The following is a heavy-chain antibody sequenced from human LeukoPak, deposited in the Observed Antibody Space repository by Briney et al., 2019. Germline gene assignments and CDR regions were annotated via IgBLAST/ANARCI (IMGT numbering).Heavy chain of an antibody. CDR3: ARERIGFFDY. D-gene: IGHD3-16*02. CDR1: GFTFSSYA. V-gene: IGHV3-48*04. CDR2: ISSTGGTT. Sequence: GGSLRLSCAASGFTFSSYAMSWVRQAPGKGLEWVSYISSTGGTTYYADSVKGRFTISRDNAKNSLYLQMNSLRAEDTAVYYCARERIGFFDYWGQGTLVTVSS. J-gene: IGHJ4*02.